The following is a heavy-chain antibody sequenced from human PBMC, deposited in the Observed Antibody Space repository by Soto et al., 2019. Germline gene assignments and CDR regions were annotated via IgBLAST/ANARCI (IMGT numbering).Heavy chain of an antibody. J-gene: IGHJ4*02. V-gene: IGHV3-30*18. D-gene: IGHD1-26*01. Sequence: QVQLVESGGGVVQPGRSLRLSCAASAFTFSTYGMHWVRQAPGKGLEWVARISYDGSEKVYADAVKGRFTISRDNSKDTLSLQMNSLRAADTTVFYCAKEEHRGSSVEYWGQGTLVTVSS. CDR2: ISYDGSEK. CDR1: AFTFSTYG. CDR3: AKEEHRGSSVEY.